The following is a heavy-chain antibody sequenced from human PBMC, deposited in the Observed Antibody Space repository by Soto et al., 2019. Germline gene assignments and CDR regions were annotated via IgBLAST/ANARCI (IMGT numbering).Heavy chain of an antibody. CDR1: GYTFTSYG. CDR2: ITYNGDT. V-gene: IGHV1-18*01. Sequence: QVQLVQSGAEVKKPGASVKVSCKASGYTFTSYGISWVRQAPGHGLEWMGWITYNGDTNYPQQLQGRVTMTTDTSSSTAYMELRSLRSDDTAMYYCARAVITRYGVLDYWGQGTLLTVSS. D-gene: IGHD3-22*01. J-gene: IGHJ4*02. CDR3: ARAVITRYGVLDY.